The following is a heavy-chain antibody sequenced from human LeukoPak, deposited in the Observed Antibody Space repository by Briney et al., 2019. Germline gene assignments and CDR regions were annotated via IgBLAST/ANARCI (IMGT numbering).Heavy chain of an antibody. Sequence: GGSLRLSCAASEFTFSSYWMHWVRQAPGKGLVWVSCINSDGSSTRYADSVKGRFTISRDSAKNTLYLQMNSLRAEDTAVYYCVRLVSGSYRYDYWGQGTLVTVSS. CDR3: VRLVSGSYRYDY. CDR2: INSDGSST. D-gene: IGHD1-26*01. J-gene: IGHJ4*02. V-gene: IGHV3-74*01. CDR1: EFTFSSYW.